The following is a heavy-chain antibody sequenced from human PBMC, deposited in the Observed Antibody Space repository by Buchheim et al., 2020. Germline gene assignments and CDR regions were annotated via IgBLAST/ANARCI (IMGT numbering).Heavy chain of an antibody. CDR1: GGSFSGYY. Sequence: QVQLQQWGAGLLKPSETLSLICAVYGGSFSGYYWSWIRQPPGKGLEWIGEINHSGSTNYNPSLKSRVTISVDTSKNQFSLKLSSVTAADTAVYYCARGFGPHRGMDVWGQGTT. CDR3: ARGFGPHRGMDV. CDR2: INHSGST. D-gene: IGHD3/OR15-3a*01. V-gene: IGHV4-34*01. J-gene: IGHJ6*02.